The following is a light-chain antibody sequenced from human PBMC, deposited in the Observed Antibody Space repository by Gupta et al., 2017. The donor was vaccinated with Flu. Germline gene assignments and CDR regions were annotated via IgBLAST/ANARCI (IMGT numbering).Light chain of an antibody. CDR2: DTH. Sequence: QSVLTQPPSVSGAPGQRVTISCTGSNSNIGAGFDVHWYQHFSGTAPKLLIYDTHNRPAGVPDRFSGSKSGTSASLVITGLQAEDEADYYCHSHDNSLSGSDVFGTGTKVTVL. V-gene: IGLV1-40*01. CDR3: HSHDNSLSGSDV. CDR1: NSNIGAGFD. J-gene: IGLJ1*01.